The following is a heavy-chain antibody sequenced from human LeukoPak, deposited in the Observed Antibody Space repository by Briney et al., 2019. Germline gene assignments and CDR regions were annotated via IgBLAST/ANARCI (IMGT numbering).Heavy chain of an antibody. CDR2: IYSSGST. CDR3: ARDRVEEGITIFGVAYYYYMDV. Sequence: SETLSLTCTVSGGSISSYYWSWIRQPAGKGLEWIGRIYSSGSTNYNPSLKSRVTISVDTSKNQFSLKLSSVTAADTAVYYCARDRVEEGITIFGVAYYYYMDVWGKGTTVTVSS. V-gene: IGHV4-4*07. D-gene: IGHD3-3*01. J-gene: IGHJ6*03. CDR1: GGSISSYY.